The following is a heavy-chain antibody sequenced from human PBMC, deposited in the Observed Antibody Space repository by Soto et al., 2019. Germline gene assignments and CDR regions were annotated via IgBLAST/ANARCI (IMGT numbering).Heavy chain of an antibody. D-gene: IGHD6-13*01. Sequence: QVQLVESGGGVVQPGRSLRLSCAASGFTFSSYGMHWVRQAPGKGLEWVAVISYDGSNKYYADSVKGRFTISRDNSKNTLYLQMNSLRAEDTAVYYCAKDHRPHQGIAAAFDYWGQGTLVTVSS. V-gene: IGHV3-30*18. CDR1: GFTFSSYG. CDR3: AKDHRPHQGIAAAFDY. J-gene: IGHJ4*02. CDR2: ISYDGSNK.